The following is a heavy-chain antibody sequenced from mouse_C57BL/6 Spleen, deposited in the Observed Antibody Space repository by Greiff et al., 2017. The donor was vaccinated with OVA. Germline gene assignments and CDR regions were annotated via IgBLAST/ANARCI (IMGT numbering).Heavy chain of an antibody. V-gene: IGHV5-17*01. J-gene: IGHJ4*01. CDR1: GFTFSDYG. Sequence: EVMLVESGGGLVKPGGSLKLSCAASGFTFSDYGMHWVRQAPEKGLEWVAYISSGSSTLYYAATVKGRFTISRDNAKNTLFLQMTSLRSEDTAMYYGASSYDLYAMDYWGQGTSVTVSA. CDR3: ASSYDLYAMDY. D-gene: IGHD2-12*01. CDR2: ISSGSSTL.